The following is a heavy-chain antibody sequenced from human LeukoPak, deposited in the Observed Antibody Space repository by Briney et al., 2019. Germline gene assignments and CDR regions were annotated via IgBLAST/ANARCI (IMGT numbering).Heavy chain of an antibody. CDR1: GGSISSYY. CDR3: ASGTVVTPCSY. D-gene: IGHD4-23*01. V-gene: IGHV4-34*01. Sequence: SETLSLTCTVSGGSISSYYWSWIRQPPGKGLEWIGEINHSGSTNYNPSLKSRVTISVDTSKNQFSLKLSSVTAADTAVYYCASGTVVTPCSYWGQGTLVTVSS. CDR2: INHSGST. J-gene: IGHJ4*02.